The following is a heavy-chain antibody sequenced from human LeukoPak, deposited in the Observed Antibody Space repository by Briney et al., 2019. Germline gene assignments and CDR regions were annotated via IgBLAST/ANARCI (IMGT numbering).Heavy chain of an antibody. CDR3: ATPLDYYDSSGHHQWGD. CDR2: INHNGNVN. D-gene: IGHD3-22*01. V-gene: IGHV3-7*03. J-gene: IGHJ4*02. Sequence: GGSLRLSCAASGFTFSSYWMNWARQAPGKGLEWVASINHNGNVNYYMDSVKGRFTISRDNAKNSLYLQMSGLRAEDTALYYCATPLDYYDSSGHHQWGDWGQGTLVTVSS. CDR1: GFTFSSYW.